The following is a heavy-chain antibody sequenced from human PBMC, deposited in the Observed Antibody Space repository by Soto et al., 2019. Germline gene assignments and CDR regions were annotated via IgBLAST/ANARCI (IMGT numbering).Heavy chain of an antibody. CDR2: IYYGGSI. CDR3: ARRPSGDKVDL. CDR1: GASISTDY. Sequence: SETLSLTCTVSGASISTDYWSWIRQSPGKGLEWLGYIYYGGSINYNPSLKSRVTISVDTSKNQFSLKLRSVTAADTAVYFCARRPSGDKVDLWGQGTLVTVSS. J-gene: IGHJ4*02. V-gene: IGHV4-59*08. D-gene: IGHD7-27*01.